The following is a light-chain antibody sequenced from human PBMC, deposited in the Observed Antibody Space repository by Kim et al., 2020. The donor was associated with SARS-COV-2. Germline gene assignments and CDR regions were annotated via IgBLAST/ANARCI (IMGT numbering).Light chain of an antibody. CDR3: GTWDSSLSPAFYV. J-gene: IGLJ1*01. CDR1: SSNNGSNY. Sequence: KVTNPCSGTSSNNGSNYVSWYQQLPGTAPKLLIYDNSRRPSVIPDRFSGSKSGTSATLGITGLQTGDEADYDCGTWDSSLSPAFYVFGTGTKVTVL. CDR2: DNS. V-gene: IGLV1-51*01.